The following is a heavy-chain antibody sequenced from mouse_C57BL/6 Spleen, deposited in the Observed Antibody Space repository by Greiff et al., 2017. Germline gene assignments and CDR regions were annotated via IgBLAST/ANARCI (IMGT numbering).Heavy chain of an antibody. Sequence: EVQGVESGGGLVKPGGSLKLSCAASGFTFSSYTMSWVRQTPEKRLEWVATISGGGGNTYYPDSVKGRFTISRDNAKNTLYLQMSSLRSEDTALYYCASPYPPFAYWGQGTLVTVSA. V-gene: IGHV5-9*01. CDR1: GFTFSSYT. CDR2: ISGGGGNT. J-gene: IGHJ3*01. CDR3: ASPYPPFAY.